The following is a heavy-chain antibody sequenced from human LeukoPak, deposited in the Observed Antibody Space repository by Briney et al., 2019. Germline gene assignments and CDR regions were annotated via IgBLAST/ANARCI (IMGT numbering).Heavy chain of an antibody. CDR2: ISHDGKKK. D-gene: IGHD1-26*01. CDR3: ARVLGAGTFDS. V-gene: IGHV3-30*04. J-gene: IGHJ4*02. CDR1: GFNFSYFA. Sequence: ARSLRLSCAVSGFNFSYFAMHWFRRAPGKGLEWVAVISHDGKKKYHADSVKGRFNISRDDSKNTLYLQMNSLTAEDTAVYFCARVLGAGTFDSWGQGALVTVSS.